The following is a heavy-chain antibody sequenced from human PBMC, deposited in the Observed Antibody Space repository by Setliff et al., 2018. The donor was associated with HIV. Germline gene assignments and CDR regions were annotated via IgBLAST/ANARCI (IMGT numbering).Heavy chain of an antibody. CDR3: AQLGMVDYFDY. CDR2: IYYSGST. V-gene: IGHV4-61*03. J-gene: IGHJ4*02. D-gene: IGHD1-1*01. Sequence: PSETLSLTCTVSGDSVSSRSYYWSWIRQPPGKGLEWIGYIYYSGSTNYNPSLKSRVTISVDTSKNHFSLKLRSVTAADTAVYYCAQLGMVDYFDYWGQGTLVTVSS. CDR1: GDSVSSRSYY.